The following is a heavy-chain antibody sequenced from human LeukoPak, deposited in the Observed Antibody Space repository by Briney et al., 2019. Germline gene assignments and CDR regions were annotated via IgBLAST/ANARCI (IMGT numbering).Heavy chain of an antibody. V-gene: IGHV3-7*01. Sequence: GGSLRLSCAASGFTFSLHYMGWVRQTPGKGLEWVANIKEDGSDTFYVDSVKGRFTISRDNAKNSVYLQMTILRAEDTAVYYCARRRYFYFDLWGQGTLVNVSS. D-gene: IGHD3-9*01. CDR1: GFTFSLHY. CDR3: ARRRYFYFDL. CDR2: IKEDGSDT. J-gene: IGHJ4*02.